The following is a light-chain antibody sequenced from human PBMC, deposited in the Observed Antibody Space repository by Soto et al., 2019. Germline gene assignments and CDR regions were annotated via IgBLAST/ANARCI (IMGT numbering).Light chain of an antibody. Sequence: DIVMTQSPDSLAVSLGERATINCKSSQSVLYSSNNKNYLAWYQQKPGQPPKLLIYWASTRESGGPDRFSGSESGTDFTLTISSLQAEDVAVYYCQQYYSTPTFGGGTKVEIK. CDR1: QSVLYSSNNKNY. J-gene: IGKJ4*01. V-gene: IGKV4-1*01. CDR3: QQYYSTPT. CDR2: WAS.